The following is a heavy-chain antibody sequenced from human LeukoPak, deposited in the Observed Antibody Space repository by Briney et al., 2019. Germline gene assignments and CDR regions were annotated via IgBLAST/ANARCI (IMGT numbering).Heavy chain of an antibody. CDR1: GFTFSSIA. V-gene: IGHV3-23*01. D-gene: IGHD1-26*01. Sequence: VGSLRLSCAASGFTFSSIAMSWVRQAPDKGLEWVSTISGSGGGTYYADSAKGRFTISRDDSKNTLYLQMNSLRADDTAVYYCAKDLGRYRNNFFDYWGQGNLVTVSS. CDR2: ISGSGGGT. CDR3: AKDLGRYRNNFFDY. J-gene: IGHJ4*02.